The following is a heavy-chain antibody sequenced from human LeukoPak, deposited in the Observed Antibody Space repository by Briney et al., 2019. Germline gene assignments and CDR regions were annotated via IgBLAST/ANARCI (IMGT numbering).Heavy chain of an antibody. V-gene: IGHV6-1*01. D-gene: IGHD5-12*01. CDR2: TYYRSKWYN. CDR1: GDSVSSNSAA. J-gene: IGHJ4*02. Sequence: SQTLSLTCAISGDSVSSNSAAWNRIRQSPSRGLEWLGRTYYRSKWYNDYAVSVKSRITINPDTSKNQFSLQLNSVTPEDTAVYYCAREGVATTSGVDYWGQGTLVTVSS. CDR3: AREGVATTSGVDY.